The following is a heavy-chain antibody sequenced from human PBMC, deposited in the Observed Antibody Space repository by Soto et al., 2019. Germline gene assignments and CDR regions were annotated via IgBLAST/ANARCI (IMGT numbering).Heavy chain of an antibody. CDR1: GGSFSGYY. CDR2: INHSGST. V-gene: IGHV4-34*01. J-gene: IGHJ5*02. CDR3: ARTATMVRGVITSFDP. D-gene: IGHD3-10*01. Sequence: SETLSLTCAVYGGSFSGYYWSWTRQPPGKGLEWIGEINHSGSTNYNPSLKSRVTISVDTSKNQFSLKLSSVTAADTAVYYCARTATMVRGVITSFDPWGQGTLVTVSS.